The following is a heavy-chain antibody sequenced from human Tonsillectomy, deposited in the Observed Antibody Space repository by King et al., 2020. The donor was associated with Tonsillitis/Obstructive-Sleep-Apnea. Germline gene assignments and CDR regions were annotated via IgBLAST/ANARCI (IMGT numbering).Heavy chain of an antibody. CDR1: GFTFSNHA. V-gene: IGHV1-58*01. CDR3: AAGDFHPLLYFDY. Sequence: QLVQSGPEVKKPGTSVKVSCKASGFTFSNHALQWVRQARGQRPEWIGWIVLGRGNTDYAQEFKDRVTISRDMSTNTAYMELSSLRSDDTAVYYCAAGDFHPLLYFDYWGQGTLVFVSS. CDR2: IVLGRGNT. D-gene: IGHD2-2*02. J-gene: IGHJ4*02.